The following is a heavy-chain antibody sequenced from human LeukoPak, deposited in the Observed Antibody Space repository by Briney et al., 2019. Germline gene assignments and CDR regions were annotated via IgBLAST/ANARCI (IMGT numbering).Heavy chain of an antibody. CDR1: GFTFSSYA. J-gene: IGHJ6*03. Sequence: PGGSLRLSCAASGFTFSSYAMSWVRQAPGKGLEWVSAISGSGGSTYYADSVKGRFTISRDNSKNTLYLQMNSLRAEDTAVYYCVQYCSSTSCYGDMDVWGKGTTVTVSS. V-gene: IGHV3-23*01. CDR2: ISGSGGST. CDR3: VQYCSSTSCYGDMDV. D-gene: IGHD2-2*01.